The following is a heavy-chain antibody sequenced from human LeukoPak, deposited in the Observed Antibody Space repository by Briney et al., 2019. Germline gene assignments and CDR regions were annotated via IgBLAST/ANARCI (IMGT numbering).Heavy chain of an antibody. CDR1: GYTFTSYD. D-gene: IGHD6-19*01. CDR2: MNPNSGNT. V-gene: IGHV1-8*01. Sequence: GASVKVSCKASGYTFTSYDINWVRLATGQGLEWMGWMNPNSGNTGYAQKFQGRVTMTRNTSISTAYMELSSLRSEDMAVYYCARTRTYSSGWLSALYYYYGMDVWGQGTTVTVSS. CDR3: ARTRTYSSGWLSALYYYYGMDV. J-gene: IGHJ6*02.